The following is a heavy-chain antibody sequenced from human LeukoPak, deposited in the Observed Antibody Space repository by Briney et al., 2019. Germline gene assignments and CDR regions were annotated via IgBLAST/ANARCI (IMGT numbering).Heavy chain of an antibody. CDR2: IYHSGST. V-gene: IGHV4-38-2*02. CDR3: ARRLEQLNWFDP. Sequence: PSETLSLTCTVSGYSISSGYYWGWIRQPPGKGLEWIGSIYHSGSTYYNPSLKSRVTISVDTSKNQFSLKLSSVTAADTAVYYCARRLEQLNWFDPWGQGTLVTVSS. CDR1: GYSISSGYY. J-gene: IGHJ5*02. D-gene: IGHD6-13*01.